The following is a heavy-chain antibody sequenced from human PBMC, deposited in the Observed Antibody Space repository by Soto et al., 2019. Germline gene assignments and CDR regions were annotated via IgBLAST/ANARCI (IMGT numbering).Heavy chain of an antibody. CDR2: IIPIIGAP. J-gene: IGHJ6*02. Sequence: SVKVSCKPSGGTFSNYVISWLRQAPGQGLEWMGGIIPIIGAPYYAQKFQGRVTITAGKSTSAAYMELSSLRSEDTAVYYCASCGRSSCSNQDYFYYYGMDVWGQGTTVTVSS. V-gene: IGHV1-69*06. CDR3: ASCGRSSCSNQDYFYYYGMDV. CDR1: GGTFSNYV. D-gene: IGHD6-6*01.